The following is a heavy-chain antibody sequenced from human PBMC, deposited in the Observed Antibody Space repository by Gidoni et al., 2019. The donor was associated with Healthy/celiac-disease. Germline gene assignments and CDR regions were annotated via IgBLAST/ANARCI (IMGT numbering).Heavy chain of an antibody. D-gene: IGHD2-15*01. J-gene: IGHJ6*02. CDR2: IWYDGSNK. CDR1: AFTFSSYG. Sequence: QVPLVESGVGVVQPGRSLRLSCEATAFTFSSYGMQWLRQAPGKGLEGVAVIWYDGSNKYYADSVKGRFTISRDNSKNTLYLQMNSLRAEDTAVYYCASLYCSGGSCYSGSDYYYGMDVWGQGTTVTVSS. CDR3: ASLYCSGGSCYSGSDYYYGMDV. V-gene: IGHV3-33*01.